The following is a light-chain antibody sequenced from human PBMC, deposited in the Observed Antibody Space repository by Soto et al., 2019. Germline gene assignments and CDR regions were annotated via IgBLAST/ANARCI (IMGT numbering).Light chain of an antibody. Sequence: QSVLTQPPSVSAAPGQKVTISCSGSSSNIGNNYVSWYQQLPGTAPKLLIYDNNERPSWIPDRFSGSKSGTSATLGITGLQTGDEADDYCGTWDSSLSSVVFGGGTKLTVL. CDR2: DNN. J-gene: IGLJ2*01. CDR1: SSNIGNNY. V-gene: IGLV1-51*01. CDR3: GTWDSSLSSVV.